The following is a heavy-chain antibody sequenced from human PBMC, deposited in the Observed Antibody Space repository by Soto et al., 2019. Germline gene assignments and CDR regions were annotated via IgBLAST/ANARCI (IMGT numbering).Heavy chain of an antibody. V-gene: IGHV3-30-3*01. J-gene: IGHJ6*02. D-gene: IGHD6-13*01. CDR1: GFTFSSYA. CDR2: ISYDGSNK. CDR3: ARLIAAAGIYYYYYGMDV. Sequence: SLRLSCAASGFTFSSYAMHWVRQAPGKGLEWVAVISYDGSNKYYADSVKGRFTISRDNSKNTLYLQMNSLRAEDTAVYYCARLIAAAGIYYYYYGMDVWGQGTTVTVSS.